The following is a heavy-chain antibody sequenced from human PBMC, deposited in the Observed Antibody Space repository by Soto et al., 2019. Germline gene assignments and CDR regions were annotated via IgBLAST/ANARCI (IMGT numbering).Heavy chain of an antibody. D-gene: IGHD3-3*01. Sequence: SQTLSLPCAISGDSVSSNSAAWNWIRQSPSRGLEWLGRTYYRSKWYNDYAVSVKSRITINPDTSKNQFSLQLNSVTPEDTAVYYCARDLEDQAASIFGVVLTNWFDPWGQGTLVTVSS. CDR2: TYYRSKWYN. CDR3: ARDLEDQAASIFGVVLTNWFDP. V-gene: IGHV6-1*01. J-gene: IGHJ5*02. CDR1: GDSVSSNSAA.